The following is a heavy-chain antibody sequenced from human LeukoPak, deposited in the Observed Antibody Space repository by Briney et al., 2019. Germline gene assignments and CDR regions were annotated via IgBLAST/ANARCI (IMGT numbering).Heavy chain of an antibody. V-gene: IGHV4-39*07. CDR3: ARGRGVVVPVPPQDWFDP. J-gene: IGHJ5*02. CDR1: GGSISSSYYY. D-gene: IGHD2-2*01. Sequence: SETLSLTCTVSGGSISSSYYYWGWIRQPPGKGLEWIGEINHSGSTNYNPSLKSRVTISVDTSKNQFSLKLSSVTAADTAVYYCARGRGVVVPVPPQDWFDPWGQGTLVTVSS. CDR2: INHSGST.